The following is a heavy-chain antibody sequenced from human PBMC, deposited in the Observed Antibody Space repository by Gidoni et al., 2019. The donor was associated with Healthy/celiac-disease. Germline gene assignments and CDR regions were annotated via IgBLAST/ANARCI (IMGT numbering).Heavy chain of an antibody. D-gene: IGHD2-2*01. CDR3: ARGTLRYCSSTSRREQGLCVYGMDV. Sequence: QVQLVQSGAEVKKPGSSVKVSCKASGGTFSSYAISWVRQAPGQGLEWMGGIIPIFGTANYAQKFQGRVTITADESTSTAYMELSSLRSEDTAVYYCARGTLRYCSSTSRREQGLCVYGMDVWGQGTTVTVSS. CDR1: GGTFSSYA. CDR2: IIPIFGTA. V-gene: IGHV1-69*01. J-gene: IGHJ6*02.